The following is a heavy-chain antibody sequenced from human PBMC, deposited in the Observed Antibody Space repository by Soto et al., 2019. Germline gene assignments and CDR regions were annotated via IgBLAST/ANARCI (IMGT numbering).Heavy chain of an antibody. D-gene: IGHD1-26*01. CDR1: GYTFTSDG. J-gene: IGHJ4*02. V-gene: IGHV1-18*04. Sequence: ASVKVSCKASGYTFTSDGITWVRQAPGQGLEWMGWITVNSGNTHYAQKLQGRVTMTTDTSTTTAYMELWSLRSDDTAVYYCARASIYGTYYYFDHWGKGTPGTVSS. CDR3: ARASIYGTYYYFDH. CDR2: ITVNSGNT.